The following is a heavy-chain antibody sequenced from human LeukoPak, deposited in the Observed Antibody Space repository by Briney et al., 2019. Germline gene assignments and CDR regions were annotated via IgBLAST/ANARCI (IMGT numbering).Heavy chain of an antibody. CDR3: ARGLDASGQHWYFDL. Sequence: SETLSLTCAVYGGXFSGYYWSWIRQPPGKGLEWIGEITHSGSTNYNPSLKSRVTISVDTSKNQFSLKLSSVTAADTAVYYCARGLDASGQHWYFDLWGRGTLVTVSS. V-gene: IGHV4-34*01. CDR2: ITHSGST. D-gene: IGHD6-19*01. CDR1: GGXFSGYY. J-gene: IGHJ2*01.